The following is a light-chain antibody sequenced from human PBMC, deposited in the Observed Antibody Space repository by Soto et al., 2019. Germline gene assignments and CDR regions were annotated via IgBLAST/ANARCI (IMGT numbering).Light chain of an antibody. CDR2: EVS. J-gene: IGLJ2*01. CDR3: SSYAGSTVV. Sequence: QSVLTQPPSASGSPGQSVTICCTGTSSDVGGYNYVSWYQQHPGKAPKLMIYEVSKRPLGVPDRFSGSKAGNTASLTGSGLQAEDEADYYCSSYAGSTVVFGGGTKRTVL. CDR1: SSDVGGYNY. V-gene: IGLV2-8*01.